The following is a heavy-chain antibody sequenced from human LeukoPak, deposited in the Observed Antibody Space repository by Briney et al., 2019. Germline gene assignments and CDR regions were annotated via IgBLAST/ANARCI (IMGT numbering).Heavy chain of an antibody. Sequence: ASVKVSGKASGYTFTGYYMHWVRQAPGQGLEWMGWINPNSGGTNYAQKFQGRVTMTRDTSISTAYMELSRLRSDDTAVYYCAREGYDYVWGSYRCPLVVYWGQRTLVTVSS. J-gene: IGHJ4*02. CDR2: INPNSGGT. CDR1: GYTFTGYY. V-gene: IGHV1-2*02. CDR3: AREGYDYVWGSYRCPLVVY. D-gene: IGHD3-16*02.